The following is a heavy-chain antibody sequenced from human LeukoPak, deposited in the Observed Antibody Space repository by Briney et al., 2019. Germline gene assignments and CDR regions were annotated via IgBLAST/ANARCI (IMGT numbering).Heavy chain of an antibody. CDR3: ATDGFYDSSRAGGYHFDF. V-gene: IGHV3-15*01. J-gene: IGHJ4*02. CDR1: GFTFSYAW. D-gene: IGHD3-22*01. CDR2: IKSRINGGTA. Sequence: KAGGSLRLSCAASGFTFSYAWMNWVRQAPGKGLEWLGRIKSRINGGTAEYTAPVKGRFTISRDDSKNMLYLQMNSLRTEDTAIYYCATDGFYDSSRAGGYHFDFWGQGTLVTVSS.